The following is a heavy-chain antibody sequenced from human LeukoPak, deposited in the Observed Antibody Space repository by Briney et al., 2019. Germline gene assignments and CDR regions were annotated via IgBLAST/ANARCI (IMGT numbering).Heavy chain of an antibody. CDR3: ARVIIENAFDI. Sequence: SETLSLTCTVSGGSISSGDYYWSWIRQPPGKGLEWIGYIYYSGSTYYNPSLKSRVTISVDTPKNQFSLKLSSVTAADTAVYYCARVIIENAFDIWGQGTMVTVSS. CDR2: IYYSGST. CDR1: GGSISSGDYY. V-gene: IGHV4-30-4*08. D-gene: IGHD3-10*01. J-gene: IGHJ3*02.